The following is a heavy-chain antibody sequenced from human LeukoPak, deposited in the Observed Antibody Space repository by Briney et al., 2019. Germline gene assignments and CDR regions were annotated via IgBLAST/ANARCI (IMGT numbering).Heavy chain of an antibody. CDR1: GFTFSSYE. CDR3: ARDSRGCSGGSCYLDY. Sequence: GGSLRLSCVASGFTFSSYEMNWVRQAPGKGLEWVSYISSSGSNIYYADSVKGRFTISRDNAKNSLYLQMKSLRAEDTAVYYCARDSRGCSGGSCYLDYWGQGALVTVSS. V-gene: IGHV3-48*03. J-gene: IGHJ4*02. D-gene: IGHD2-15*01. CDR2: ISSSGSNI.